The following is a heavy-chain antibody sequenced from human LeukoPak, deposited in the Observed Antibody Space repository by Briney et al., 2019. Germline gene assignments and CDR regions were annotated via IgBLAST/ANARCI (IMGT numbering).Heavy chain of an antibody. CDR3: AREQYSSSSPYFDY. CDR2: ISWNSGNI. J-gene: IGHJ4*02. D-gene: IGHD6-6*01. Sequence: GGSLRLSCAPSGFTFSSYGMHWVRQAPGKGLEWVSGISWNSGNIGYADSVKGRFTISRDNAKNSLYLQMNSLRAEDTALYYCAREQYSSSSPYFDYWGQGTLVTVSS. CDR1: GFTFSSYG. V-gene: IGHV3-9*01.